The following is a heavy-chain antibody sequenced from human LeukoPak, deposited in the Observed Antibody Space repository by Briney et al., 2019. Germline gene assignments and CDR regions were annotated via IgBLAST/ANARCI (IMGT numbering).Heavy chain of an antibody. Sequence: GGSLRLSCAASGFTFSSYEMNWVRQAPGKGLERVSYISSSGSTIYYADSLKSRFTISRDNAKNSLYLQMNSLRAEDTAVYYCARYLELPGMDVWGQGTTVTVSS. CDR2: ISSSGSTI. J-gene: IGHJ6*02. CDR3: ARYLELPGMDV. CDR1: GFTFSSYE. V-gene: IGHV3-48*03. D-gene: IGHD1-7*01.